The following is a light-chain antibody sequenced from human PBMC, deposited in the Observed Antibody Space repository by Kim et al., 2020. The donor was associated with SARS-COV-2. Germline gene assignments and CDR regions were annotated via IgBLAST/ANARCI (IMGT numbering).Light chain of an antibody. Sequence: LSPGERATLSCRASQSVSSSYLAWYQQKPGQAPRLLIYGASSRATGIPDRFSGSGSGTDFTLTITRVEPEDFAVYCCQQYGSSPGTFGQGTKLEI. J-gene: IGKJ2*01. V-gene: IGKV3-20*01. CDR1: QSVSSSY. CDR3: QQYGSSPGT. CDR2: GAS.